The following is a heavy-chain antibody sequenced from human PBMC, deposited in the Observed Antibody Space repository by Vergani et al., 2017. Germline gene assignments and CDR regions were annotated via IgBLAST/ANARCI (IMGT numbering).Heavy chain of an antibody. D-gene: IGHD3-10*01. J-gene: IGHJ5*02. CDR1: GGTFSSYA. CDR2: ISAYNGNT. Sequence: QVQLVQSGAEVKKPGSSVKVSCKASGGTFSSYAISWVRQAPGQGLEWMGWISAYNGNTNYAQKLQGRVTMTTDTSTSTAYMELRSLRSDDSAVYYCARAETLYYGSGNGWFDPWGQGTLVTVSS. V-gene: IGHV1-18*01. CDR3: ARAETLYYGSGNGWFDP.